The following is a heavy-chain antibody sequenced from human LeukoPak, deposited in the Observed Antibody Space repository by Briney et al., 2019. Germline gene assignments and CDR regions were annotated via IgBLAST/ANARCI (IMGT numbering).Heavy chain of an antibody. CDR2: INPNSGGT. CDR3: ARGTRRSSSTEEITYGMDV. D-gene: IGHD2-2*01. J-gene: IGHJ6*02. V-gene: IGHV1-2*04. Sequence: GASVKVSCKASVYTFTGYYMHWVRQAPGQGLEWMGWINPNSGGTNYAQKFQGWVTMTRDTSISTAYMELSRLRSDDTAVYYCARGTRRSSSTEEITYGMDVWGQGTTVTVSS. CDR1: VYTFTGYY.